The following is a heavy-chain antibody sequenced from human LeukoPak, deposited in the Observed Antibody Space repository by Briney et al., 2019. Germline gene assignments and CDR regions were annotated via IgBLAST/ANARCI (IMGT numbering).Heavy chain of an antibody. Sequence: PSATLSLTYAVDGGSFSGYYWSWIRQPLGKGLEWIGEINDSEATDYNPSFKSRVTISVDTSKNQFSLKLSSVTAADTAVYYCAREAQYCSGGSCYGGYFQHWGQGTLVTVSS. CDR2: INDSEAT. CDR3: AREAQYCSGGSCYGGYFQH. V-gene: IGHV4-34*01. CDR1: GGSFSGYY. J-gene: IGHJ1*01. D-gene: IGHD2-15*01.